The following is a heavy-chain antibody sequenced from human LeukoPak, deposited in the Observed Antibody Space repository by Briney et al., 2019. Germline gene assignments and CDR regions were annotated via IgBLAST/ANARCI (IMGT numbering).Heavy chain of an antibody. CDR2: ISSSSSYI. J-gene: IGHJ3*02. CDR3: AKDTVGATSDAFDI. Sequence: KSGGSLRLSCAASGFTFSSYSMNWVRQAPGKGLEWVSSISSSSSYIYYADSVKGRFTISRDNAKNSLYLQMNSLRAEDTAVYYCAKDTVGATSDAFDIWGQGTMVTVSS. CDR1: GFTFSSYS. V-gene: IGHV3-21*04. D-gene: IGHD1-26*01.